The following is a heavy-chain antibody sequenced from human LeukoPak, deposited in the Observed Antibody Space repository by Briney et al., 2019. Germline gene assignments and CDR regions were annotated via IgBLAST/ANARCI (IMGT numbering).Heavy chain of an antibody. J-gene: IGHJ4*02. D-gene: IGHD6-13*01. Sequence: GGSLRLSCAASGFTFSSYAMSWVRQAPGKGLEWVSVISGLGGSTYYADSVKGRFAISRDNSKNTLWLQMNCLRADDTAIYYCARDVEARISAAGTFDYWGQGSLVTVSS. CDR2: ISGLGGST. V-gene: IGHV3-23*01. CDR3: ARDVEARISAAGTFDY. CDR1: GFTFSSYA.